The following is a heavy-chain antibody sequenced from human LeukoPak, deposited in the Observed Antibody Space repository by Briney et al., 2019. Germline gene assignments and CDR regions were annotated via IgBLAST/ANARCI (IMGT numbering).Heavy chain of an antibody. D-gene: IGHD6-13*01. J-gene: IGHJ4*02. Sequence: SETLSLTCAVYGGSFSGYYWSWIRQPPGKGLEWIGEINHSGSTNYNPSLKSRVTISVDTSKNQFSLKLSSVTAADTAVYYCARGGDYSRASSARVDYWGQGTLVTVSS. CDR1: GGSFSGYY. V-gene: IGHV4-34*01. CDR2: INHSGST. CDR3: ARGGDYSRASSARVDY.